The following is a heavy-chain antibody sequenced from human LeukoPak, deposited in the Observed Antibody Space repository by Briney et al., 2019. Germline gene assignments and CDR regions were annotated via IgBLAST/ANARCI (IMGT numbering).Heavy chain of an antibody. CDR2: IYPGDSDT. J-gene: IGHJ3*02. CDR1: GCSFNSYW. CDR3: ARLGDHSFDI. Sequence: GESLKISCKASGCSFNSYWIGWVRQMPGRGLEWMGIIYPGDSDTRYSPSFQGQVTMSADKSISTAYLQWSSLKASDTAMYYCARLGDHSFDIWGQGTMVSVSS. D-gene: IGHD4-17*01. V-gene: IGHV5-51*01.